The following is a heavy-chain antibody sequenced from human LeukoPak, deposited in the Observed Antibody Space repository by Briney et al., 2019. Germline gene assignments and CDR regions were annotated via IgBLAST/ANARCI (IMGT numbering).Heavy chain of an antibody. Sequence: GRSLRLSCAASGFTFSSYAMHWVRQAPGKGLEWVSFIDPRSNYIYYADSVKGRFTISRDNAKNSLYLQMNSLRAEDTAVYYCARVPTGTVDYWGQGTLVTVSS. CDR1: GFTFSSYA. J-gene: IGHJ4*02. CDR2: IDPRSNYI. CDR3: ARVPTGTVDY. D-gene: IGHD1-1*01. V-gene: IGHV3-21*06.